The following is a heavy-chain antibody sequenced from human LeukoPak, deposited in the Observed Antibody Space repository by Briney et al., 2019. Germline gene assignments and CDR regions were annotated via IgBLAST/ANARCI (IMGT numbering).Heavy chain of an antibody. D-gene: IGHD1-26*01. CDR1: GGTFSSYA. Sequence: ASVKVSCKASGGTFSSYAICWVRQAPGQGLEWMGGIIPIFGTANYAQKFQGRVTITADESTSTAYMGLSSLRSEDTAVYYCATVSFNQWELNWFDPWGQGTLVTVSS. CDR2: IIPIFGTA. CDR3: ATVSFNQWELNWFDP. V-gene: IGHV1-69*13. J-gene: IGHJ5*02.